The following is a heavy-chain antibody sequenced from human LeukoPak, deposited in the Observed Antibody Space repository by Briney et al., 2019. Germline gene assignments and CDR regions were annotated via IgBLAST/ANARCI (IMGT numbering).Heavy chain of an antibody. D-gene: IGHD3-9*01. CDR3: ASDQRYAFDY. CDR1: GFSFTDYP. CDR2: IRTSAEGANYA. J-gene: IGHJ4*02. Sequence: PGGSLRLSCATSGFSFTDYPMNWVRQAPGKGLGWVSNIRTSAEGANYAYYADSVKGRVTISRDDAKNTLYLHMNSLRDDDTAVYYCASDQRYAFDYWGRGSLVTVSS. V-gene: IGHV3-48*02.